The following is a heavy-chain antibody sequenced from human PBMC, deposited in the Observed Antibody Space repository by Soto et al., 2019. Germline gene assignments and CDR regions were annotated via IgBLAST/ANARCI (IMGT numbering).Heavy chain of an antibody. CDR2: INPNSGGT. D-gene: IGHD2-2*01. CDR1: GYTFTGYY. CDR3: ARGGPTAAMPWKEFDY. J-gene: IGHJ4*02. Sequence: QVQLVQSGAEVKKPGASVKVSCKASGYTFTGYYMHWVRQAPGQGLEWMGWINPNSGGTNYAQKFQGWVTMTRDTSISTADMELSRLRSDDTAVYYCARGGPTAAMPWKEFDYWGQGTLVTVSS. V-gene: IGHV1-2*04.